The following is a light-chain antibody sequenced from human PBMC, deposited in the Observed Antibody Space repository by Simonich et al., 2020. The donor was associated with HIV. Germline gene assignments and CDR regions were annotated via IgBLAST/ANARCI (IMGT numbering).Light chain of an antibody. CDR3: QVWDSDSHHYV. Sequence: SYVLTQPPSVSVAPGKTAAITCGGDSIGSQSVHWYQLKPGQAPVLVVFDDSARPSGSPGRFSGSNSGSSAALTISRVEAGDEADYFCQVWDSDSHHYVFGTGTKVTVL. CDR1: SIGSQS. V-gene: IGLV3-21*03. J-gene: IGLJ1*01. CDR2: DDS.